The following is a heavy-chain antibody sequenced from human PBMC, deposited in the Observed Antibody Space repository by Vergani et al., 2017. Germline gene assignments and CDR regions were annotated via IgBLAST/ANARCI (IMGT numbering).Heavy chain of an antibody. CDR2: IIPILGIA. CDR1: GGTFSSYT. Sequence: QVQLVQSEAEVKKPGSSVKVSCKASGGTFSSYTISWVRQAPGQGLEWMGRIIPILGIANYAQKFQGRVTITADKSTSTAYMKLSSLRSEDTAVYYCAREGDVDTAMVTGYYYGMDVWGQGTTVTVSS. J-gene: IGHJ6*02. V-gene: IGHV1-69*08. D-gene: IGHD5-18*01. CDR3: AREGDVDTAMVTGYYYGMDV.